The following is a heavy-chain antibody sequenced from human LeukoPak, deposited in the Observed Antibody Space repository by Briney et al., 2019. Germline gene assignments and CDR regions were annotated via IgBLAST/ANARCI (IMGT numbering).Heavy chain of an antibody. J-gene: IGHJ5*02. Sequence: PSQTLSLTCTVSGASISSGDYCWSWIRQPPGKGLEWIGYINYSGSTFHYNPSLESRVTISVDTSKNQFSLRLTSVTAADTAVYYCASTNCSSASCYGANRFDPWGQGTLVTVSS. V-gene: IGHV4-30-4*08. D-gene: IGHD2-2*01. CDR3: ASTNCSSASCYGANRFDP. CDR2: INYSGST. CDR1: GASISSGDYC.